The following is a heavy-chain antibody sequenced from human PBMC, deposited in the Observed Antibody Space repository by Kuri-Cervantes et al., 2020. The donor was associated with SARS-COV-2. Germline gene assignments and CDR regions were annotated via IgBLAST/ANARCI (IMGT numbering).Heavy chain of an antibody. Sequence: GGSLRLSCAASGFTFSSYAMHWVRQAPGKGLEWVAVISYDGSNKYYADSVKGRSTISRDNAKNSLYLQMNSLRAEDTALYHCATNDYGVSYMDVWGKGTTVTVSS. CDR3: ATNDYGVSYMDV. D-gene: IGHD4-17*01. V-gene: IGHV3-30*04. CDR1: GFTFSSYA. J-gene: IGHJ6*03. CDR2: ISYDGSNK.